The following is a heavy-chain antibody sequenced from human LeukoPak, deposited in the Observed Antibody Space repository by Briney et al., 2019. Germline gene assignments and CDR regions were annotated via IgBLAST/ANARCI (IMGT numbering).Heavy chain of an antibody. D-gene: IGHD2-15*01. CDR2: INPYSGDT. J-gene: IGHJ4*02. CDR1: GYTFTGYY. V-gene: IGHV1-2*02. CDR3: ARVRCYTCYFGY. Sequence: ASVTVSCKASGYTFTGYYMHWVRQDPGQGLEWMGWINPYSGDTNYAQKFQGRVTMTRDTSISTAYMELSRLRSDDTAVYYCARVRCYTCYFGYGRQGTLVTVSS.